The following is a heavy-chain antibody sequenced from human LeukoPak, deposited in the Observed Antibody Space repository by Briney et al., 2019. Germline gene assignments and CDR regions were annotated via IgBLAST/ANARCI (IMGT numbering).Heavy chain of an antibody. V-gene: IGHV3-23*01. CDR2: ISGGGGST. Sequence: GGSLRLSCAASEFTFSNYAMNWVRQAPGKGLEWVSGISGGGGSTYYADSVKGRFTISRDNSKNTLYLQMDSLRAEDTAVYYCARDHGYSSSFFDYWGQGTLVTVSS. D-gene: IGHD6-13*01. CDR3: ARDHGYSSSFFDY. CDR1: EFTFSNYA. J-gene: IGHJ4*02.